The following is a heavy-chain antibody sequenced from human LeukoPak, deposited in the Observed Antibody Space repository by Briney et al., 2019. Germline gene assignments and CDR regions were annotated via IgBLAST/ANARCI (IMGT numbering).Heavy chain of an antibody. V-gene: IGHV3-30*18. J-gene: IGHJ4*02. CDR1: GFTFSSYG. CDR3: AKDGPGYCSGGSCYAFDY. D-gene: IGHD2-15*01. Sequence: GRSLRLSCAASGFTFSSYGMHWVRQAPGKGLEWVAVISYDGSNKYYADSVKGRFTISRDNSKSTLYLQMNSLRAEDTAVYYCAKDGPGYCSGGSCYAFDYWGQGTLVTVSS. CDR2: ISYDGSNK.